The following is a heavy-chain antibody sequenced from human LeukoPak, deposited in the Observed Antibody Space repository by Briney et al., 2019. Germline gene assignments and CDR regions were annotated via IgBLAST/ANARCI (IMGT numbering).Heavy chain of an antibody. D-gene: IGHD3-3*01. CDR1: GYTFTGYY. V-gene: IGHV1-2*02. Sequence: ASVKVSCKASGYTFTGYYMHWVRQAPGQGLEWMGWINPNSGGTNYAQKFQGRVTMTRDTSISTAYMELSRLRSDDTAVYYCARAPVLRFLEWLSDAFDIWGQGTMVTVSS. CDR2: INPNSGGT. J-gene: IGHJ3*02. CDR3: ARAPVLRFLEWLSDAFDI.